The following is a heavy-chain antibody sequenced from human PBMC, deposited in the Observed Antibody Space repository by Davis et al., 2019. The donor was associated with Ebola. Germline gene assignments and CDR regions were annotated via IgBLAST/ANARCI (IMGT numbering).Heavy chain of an antibody. Sequence: PSETLSLTCAVSGGSISSSNWWSWVRQPPGKGLEWIGEIYHSGSTNYNPSLKSRVTISVDKSKNQFSLKLSSVTAADTAVYYCARGKQQPYYYYGMDVWGQGTTVTVSS. J-gene: IGHJ6*02. CDR1: GGSISSSNW. V-gene: IGHV4-4*02. CDR3: ARGKQQPYYYYGMDV. CDR2: IYHSGST. D-gene: IGHD6-13*01.